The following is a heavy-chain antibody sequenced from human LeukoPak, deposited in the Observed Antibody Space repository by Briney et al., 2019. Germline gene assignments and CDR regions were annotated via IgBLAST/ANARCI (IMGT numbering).Heavy chain of an antibody. CDR3: ARDKPHCSSTICRPLYYFDY. Sequence: PSETLSLTCAVYGGSFSGYYWSWIRQPPGKGLEWIGEINHSGSTNYNPSLKSRVTISVDTSKNQFSLKLSSVTAADTAVYYCARDKPHCSSTICRPLYYFDYWGQGTLVTVSS. J-gene: IGHJ4*02. CDR2: INHSGST. V-gene: IGHV4-34*01. CDR1: GGSFSGYY. D-gene: IGHD2-2*01.